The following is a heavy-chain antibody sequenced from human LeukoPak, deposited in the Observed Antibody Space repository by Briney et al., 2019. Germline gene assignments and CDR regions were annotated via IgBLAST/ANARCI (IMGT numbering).Heavy chain of an antibody. J-gene: IGHJ4*02. CDR3: QGGIAAAGAFDY. Sequence: GGSLRLSCAASGFTFGSYWMHWVGQAPGKGRVWVSRINSDGSSTSYADSVKGRFTISRDNAKNTLYLQMNSLRAEDTAVYYCQGGIAAAGAFDYWGQGTLVTVSS. V-gene: IGHV3-74*01. CDR2: INSDGSST. CDR1: GFTFGSYW. D-gene: IGHD6-13*01.